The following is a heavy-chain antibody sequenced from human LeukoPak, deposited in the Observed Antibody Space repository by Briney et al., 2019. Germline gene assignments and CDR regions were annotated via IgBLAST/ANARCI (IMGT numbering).Heavy chain of an antibody. CDR1: GYTFTSYD. V-gene: IGHV1-8*01. J-gene: IGHJ4*02. Sequence: ASVKVSCKASGYTFTSYDINWVRQATGQGLEWMGWMNPNNGNTGYAQQFQGRVTMTRNTSISTAYMELSSLTSDDTAVYYCVVVTAPFDYWGQGTLVTVSS. D-gene: IGHD2-21*02. CDR3: VVVTAPFDY. CDR2: MNPNNGNT.